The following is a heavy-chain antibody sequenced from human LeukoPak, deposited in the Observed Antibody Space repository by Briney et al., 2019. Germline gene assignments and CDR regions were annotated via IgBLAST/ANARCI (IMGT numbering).Heavy chain of an antibody. CDR2: LSDDGGTT. V-gene: IGHV3-23*01. D-gene: IGHD3-10*01. CDR1: GFTFSSFA. J-gene: IGHJ4*02. Sequence: GGSLRLSCAASGFTFSSFAMSWVRQAPGKGLEWVSSLSDDGGTTYYADSVKGRFTFSRDNSKNTLSLQMNSLRAEDTAVYYCARDRVEEGYYFDYWGQGTLVTVSS. CDR3: ARDRVEEGYYFDY.